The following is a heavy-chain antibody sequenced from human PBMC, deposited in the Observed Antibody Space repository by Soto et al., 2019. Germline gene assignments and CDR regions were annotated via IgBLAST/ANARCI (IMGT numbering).Heavy chain of an antibody. V-gene: IGHV1-69*12. CDR3: AGAGSVWGSYRNDAFDI. CDR2: IIPILGTS. J-gene: IGHJ3*02. Sequence: QVQLVQSGAEVKKPGSSVKVSCKASGGTFSSYGIDWVRQAPGQGLEWMGGIIPILGTSNYAQKFQGRVTITADESTRTAYMDLSSLRSEDTAVYYCAGAGSVWGSYRNDAFDIWGQGTMVTVSS. CDR1: GGTFSSYG. D-gene: IGHD3-16*02.